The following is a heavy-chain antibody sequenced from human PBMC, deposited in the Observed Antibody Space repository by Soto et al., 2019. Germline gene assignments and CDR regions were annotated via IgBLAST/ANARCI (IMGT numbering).Heavy chain of an antibody. D-gene: IGHD3-22*01. CDR1: GFTFSSYA. V-gene: IGHV3-30-3*01. CDR3: ARSYDSSGYANDY. J-gene: IGHJ4*02. CDR2: ISYDGSNK. Sequence: PGGSLRLSCAASGFTFSSYAMHWVRQAPGKGLEWVAVISYDGSNKYYADSVKGRFTISRDNSKNTLYLQMNSLRAEDTAVYYCARSYDSSGYANDYWGQGTLVTVSS.